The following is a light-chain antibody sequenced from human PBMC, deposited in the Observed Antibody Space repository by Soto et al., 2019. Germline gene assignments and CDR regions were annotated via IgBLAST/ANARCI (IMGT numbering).Light chain of an antibody. J-gene: IGKJ4*01. Sequence: DIQMTQSPSTLSASVGDRVTITCRASQSISIWLAWYQQKPGKAPKLLIQKASSLESGVPSRFSGSGSGTEFTLTISSLQPDDFASYYCQQYSIFSLTFCGGPKVEIK. CDR3: QQYSIFSLT. CDR2: KAS. V-gene: IGKV1-5*03. CDR1: QSISIW.